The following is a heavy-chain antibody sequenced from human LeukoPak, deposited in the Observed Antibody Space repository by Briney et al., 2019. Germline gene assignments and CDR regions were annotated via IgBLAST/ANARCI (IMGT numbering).Heavy chain of an antibody. CDR2: IYTSGST. D-gene: IGHD6-19*01. CDR1: GGSISSGSYY. CDR3: ARDQQWLTPLDY. Sequence: SETLSLTCTVSGGSISSGSYYWSWIRQPAGKGLEWIGRIYTSGSTNYNPSLKSRVTISVDTSKNQFSLKLSSVTAADTAVYYCARDQQWLTPLDYWGQGTLVTVSS. V-gene: IGHV4-61*02. J-gene: IGHJ4*02.